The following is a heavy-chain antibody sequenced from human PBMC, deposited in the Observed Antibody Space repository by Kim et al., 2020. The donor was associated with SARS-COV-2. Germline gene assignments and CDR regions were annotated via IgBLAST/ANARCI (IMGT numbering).Heavy chain of an antibody. J-gene: IGHJ3*01. CDR2: IYPSDSDV. CDR3: ARRITLDGFDV. D-gene: IGHD3-10*01. Sequence: GESLKISCKASGYSFDIYWIAWLRQMPGKGLEWMGIIYPSDSDVTYSPSFQGQVTMSADTSINTAYLQWTSLKASDTAMYYCARRITLDGFDVWGQGTMITVSS. CDR1: GYSFDIYW. V-gene: IGHV5-51*01.